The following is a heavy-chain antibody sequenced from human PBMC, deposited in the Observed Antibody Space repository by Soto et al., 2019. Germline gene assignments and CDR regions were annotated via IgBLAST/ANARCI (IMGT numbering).Heavy chain of an antibody. CDR2: INPGDSDT. J-gene: IGHJ6*04. CDR1: GFSFSKYK. D-gene: IGHD2-21*02. V-gene: IGHV5-51*01. Sequence: GESLKISCEGSGFSFSKYKIGWVRQMPGKGLEWMGIINPGDSDTRYSPSFQGQVTISADKSISTAYLQWSTLKASDTATYYCGTSYGGAYDCCIGMDVWGKGSSVTVTS. CDR3: GTSYGGAYDCCIGMDV.